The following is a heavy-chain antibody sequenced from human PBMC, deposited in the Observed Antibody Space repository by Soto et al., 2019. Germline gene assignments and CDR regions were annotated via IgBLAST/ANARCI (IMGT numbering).Heavy chain of an antibody. CDR3: ATLPPRIVVVVLPIPT. CDR2: IYHTGST. CDR1: GASISSTNW. D-gene: IGHD2-15*01. V-gene: IGHV4-4*02. Sequence: QVQLQESGPRLVKPSGTLSLTCAVSGASISSTNWWTWVRQPPGKGLEWIGEIYHTGSTKYNPSLXRXVXIXXDKSKSQFSLNLSSVTAADTAVYYCATLPPRIVVVVLPIPTWGQGTLVTVSS. J-gene: IGHJ4*02.